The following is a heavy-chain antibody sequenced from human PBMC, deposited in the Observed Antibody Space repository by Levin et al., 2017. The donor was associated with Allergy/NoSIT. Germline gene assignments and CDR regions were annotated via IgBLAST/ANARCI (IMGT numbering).Heavy chain of an antibody. V-gene: IGHV3-7*01. Sequence: PGGSLRLSCAASGFTFSSYWMSWVRQAPGKGLEWVANIKQDGSDKYYVDSVKGRFTISRDNAKNSLYLQMNSLRVEDTAVYFCARLQCSGGRCSSEFDNWGQGTLVTVSS. CDR3: ARLQCSGGRCSSEFDN. CDR1: GFTFSSYW. J-gene: IGHJ4*02. D-gene: IGHD2-15*01. CDR2: IKQDGSDK.